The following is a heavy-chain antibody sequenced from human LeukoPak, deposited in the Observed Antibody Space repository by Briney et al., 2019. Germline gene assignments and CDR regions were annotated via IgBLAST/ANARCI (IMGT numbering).Heavy chain of an antibody. CDR3: PRQSYASGWNPFDY. J-gene: IGHJ4*02. V-gene: IGHV3-23*01. Sequence: GGSLRLSCAASGFTFSDYYMSWIRQAPGKGLGWVSTISGGGITTYYADSAKGRFTISRDNSKNTMFLQMNSLRADDTAVYYCPRQSYASGWNPFDYWGQGILVTVSS. CDR2: ISGGGITT. CDR1: GFTFSDYY. D-gene: IGHD6-19*01.